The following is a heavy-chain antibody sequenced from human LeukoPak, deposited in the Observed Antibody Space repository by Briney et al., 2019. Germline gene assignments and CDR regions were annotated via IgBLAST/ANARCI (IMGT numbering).Heavy chain of an antibody. D-gene: IGHD3-22*01. CDR1: GGPISSYY. CDR3: ARQGWGISGYDY. V-gene: IGHV4-59*08. CDR2: IYYSGST. Sequence: SETLSLTCTVSGGPISSYYWSWIRQPPGKGLEWIGYIYYSGSTNYNPSLKSRVTISLDTSKNQFSLKLSSVTAADTAVYYCARQGWGISGYDYWGQGTLVTVSS. J-gene: IGHJ4*02.